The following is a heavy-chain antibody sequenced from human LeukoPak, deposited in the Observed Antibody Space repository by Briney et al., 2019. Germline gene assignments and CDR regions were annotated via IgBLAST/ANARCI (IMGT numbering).Heavy chain of an antibody. CDR3: ARVDSSGWLIYGMDV. Sequence: PGGSLRLSCAASGFTFSTYAMYWVRQAPGKGLEWVSIIWYDGSNKFYADSVKGRFTISRDNSKNTLYLQMNSLRAEDTAVYYCARVDSSGWLIYGMDVWGQGTTVTVSS. D-gene: IGHD6-19*01. J-gene: IGHJ6*02. V-gene: IGHV3-33*01. CDR1: GFTFSTYA. CDR2: IWYDGSNK.